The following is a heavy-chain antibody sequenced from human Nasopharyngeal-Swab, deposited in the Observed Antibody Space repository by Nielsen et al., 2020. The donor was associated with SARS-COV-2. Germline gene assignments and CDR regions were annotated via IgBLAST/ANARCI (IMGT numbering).Heavy chain of an antibody. J-gene: IGHJ3*02. CDR3: AKDNNPYYYDSSGYAFDI. Sequence: WIRPPPGKGLEWVSGISWNSGSTGYADSVKGRFTISRDNAKNSMYLQMNSLRAEDTALYYCAKDNNPYYYDSSGYAFDIWGQGTMVTVSS. CDR2: ISWNSGST. V-gene: IGHV3-9*01. D-gene: IGHD3-22*01.